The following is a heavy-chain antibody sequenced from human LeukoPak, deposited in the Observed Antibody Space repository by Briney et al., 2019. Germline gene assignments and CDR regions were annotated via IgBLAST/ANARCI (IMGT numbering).Heavy chain of an antibody. D-gene: IGHD3-22*01. Sequence: PGGSLRLSCAASGFTFSSYGMHWVRQAPGKGLEWVAFIRYDGSNKYYADSVKGRFTISRDNSKNTLYLQMNSLRAEDTAVYYCAKDYHYYDSSGLFDYWGQGPLVTVSS. CDR2: IRYDGSNK. J-gene: IGHJ4*02. V-gene: IGHV3-30*02. CDR3: AKDYHYYDSSGLFDY. CDR1: GFTFSSYG.